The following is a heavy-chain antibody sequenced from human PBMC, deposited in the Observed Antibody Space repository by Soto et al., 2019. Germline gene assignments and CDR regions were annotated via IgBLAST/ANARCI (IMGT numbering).Heavy chain of an antibody. Sequence: QVQLVESGGGVVQPGRSLRLSCAASGFTFSSYGMHWVRQAPGKGLEWVAVIWYDGSNKYYADSVKGRFTISRDNSKNTLYLQMNSLRAEDTAVYYCARDRYGRNSHCDYWGQGTLVTVSS. J-gene: IGHJ4*02. D-gene: IGHD4-17*01. CDR2: IWYDGSNK. CDR1: GFTFSSYG. V-gene: IGHV3-33*01. CDR3: ARDRYGRNSHCDY.